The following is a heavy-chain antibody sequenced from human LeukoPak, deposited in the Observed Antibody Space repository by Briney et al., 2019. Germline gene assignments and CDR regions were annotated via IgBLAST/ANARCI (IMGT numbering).Heavy chain of an antibody. Sequence: GESLKISFRGSGXSFTTYWIGWVRQMPGKGLEWMGMIYPGHSETRYSPSFQGQVTISADKSISTAYLQWSSLRASDTAMYYCARLRDGSNWFDPWGQGTLVTVSS. V-gene: IGHV5-51*01. CDR2: IYPGHSET. D-gene: IGHD5-24*01. CDR3: ARLRDGSNWFDP. J-gene: IGHJ5*02. CDR1: GXSFTTYW.